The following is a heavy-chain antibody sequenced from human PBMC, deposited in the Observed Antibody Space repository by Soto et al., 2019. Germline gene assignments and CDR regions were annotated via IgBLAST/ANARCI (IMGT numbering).Heavy chain of an antibody. D-gene: IGHD3-10*01. V-gene: IGHV3-30-3*01. Sequence: GGSLRLSCAASGFTFSSYAMHWVRQAPGKGLEWVAVISYDGSNKYYADSVKGRFTISRDNSKNTLYLQMNSLRAEDTAVYYCARGGLWFNLAFDYWGQGTLVTVSS. CDR2: ISYDGSNK. J-gene: IGHJ4*02. CDR1: GFTFSSYA. CDR3: ARGGLWFNLAFDY.